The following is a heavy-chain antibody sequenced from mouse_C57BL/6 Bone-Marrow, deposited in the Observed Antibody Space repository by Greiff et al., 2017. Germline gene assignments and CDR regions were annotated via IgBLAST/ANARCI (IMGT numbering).Heavy chain of an antibody. CDR2: ISAGGSYT. J-gene: IGHJ2*01. Sequence: EVKLMESGGGLVKPGGSLKLSCAASGFTFSSYAMSWVRQTPEKRLEWVATISAGGSYTYYPDNVKGRFTISRDNAKNNQYLQMSHLKSEDTAMYCCSRDYYGSSYGGQGTTLTVSS. V-gene: IGHV5-4*01. CDR1: GFTFSSYA. CDR3: SRDYYGSSY. D-gene: IGHD1-1*01.